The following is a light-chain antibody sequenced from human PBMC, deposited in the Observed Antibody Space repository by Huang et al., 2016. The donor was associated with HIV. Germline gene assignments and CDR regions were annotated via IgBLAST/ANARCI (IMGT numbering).Light chain of an antibody. CDR2: WAS. Sequence: DIVMTQSPDSLAVFLGERATINCKSSQSVSFNPDNKNYLAWYQQKPGQPPKLLIYWASTRESGVPDRFSGSGSGTDFTLTISSLQAEDVAVYYCQQYYSTLTFGGGTKVEIK. J-gene: IGKJ4*01. CDR3: QQYYSTLT. CDR1: QSVSFNPDNKNY. V-gene: IGKV4-1*01.